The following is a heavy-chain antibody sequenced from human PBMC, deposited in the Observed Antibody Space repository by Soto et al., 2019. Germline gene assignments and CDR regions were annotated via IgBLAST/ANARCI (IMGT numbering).Heavy chain of an antibody. CDR2: ISYDGSNK. J-gene: IGHJ4*02. D-gene: IGHD5-18*01. CDR3: ARAQLGIQAFDY. CDR1: GFTFSSYA. Sequence: PGGSLRLSCAASGFTFSSYAMHWVRQAPGKGLEWVAVISYDGSNKYYADSVKGRFTISRDNSKNTLYLQMNSLRAEDTAVYYCARAQLGIQAFDYWGQGTLVTVSS. V-gene: IGHV3-30-3*01.